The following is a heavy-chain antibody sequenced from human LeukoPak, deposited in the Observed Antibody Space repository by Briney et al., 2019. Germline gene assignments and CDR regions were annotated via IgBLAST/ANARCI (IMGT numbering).Heavy chain of an antibody. J-gene: IGHJ4*02. CDR3: ARDRGIVGAPSDY. Sequence: PGGSLRLSCAASGFTFSSYGIHWVRQAPGKGLEWVAVISYDGSNKYYADSVKGRFTISRDNSKNTPYLQMNSLRAEDTAVYYCARDRGIVGAPSDYWGQGTLVTVSS. CDR1: GFTFSSYG. V-gene: IGHV3-30*03. CDR2: ISYDGSNK. D-gene: IGHD1-26*01.